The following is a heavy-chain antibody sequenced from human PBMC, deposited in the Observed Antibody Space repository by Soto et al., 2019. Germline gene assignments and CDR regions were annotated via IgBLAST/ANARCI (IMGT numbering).Heavy chain of an antibody. J-gene: IGHJ4*02. V-gene: IGHV4-59*01. CDR1: GGSISSYY. CDR3: ARLYGDLVDY. Sequence: ETLSLTCTVSGGSISSYYWSWIRQPPGKGLEWIGYIYYSGSTNYNPSLKSRVTISVDTSKNQFSLKLSSVTAADTAVYYCARLYGDLVDYWGQGTLVTVSS. CDR2: IYYSGST. D-gene: IGHD4-17*01.